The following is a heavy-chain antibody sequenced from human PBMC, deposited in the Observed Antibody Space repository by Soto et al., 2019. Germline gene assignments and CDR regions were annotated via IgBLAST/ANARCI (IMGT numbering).Heavy chain of an antibody. D-gene: IGHD3-22*01. Sequence: SETLSLTCTVSGDSISSSSYYWGWIRQPPGKRLEWIGSIYYSGSTYCNPSLKSRVTISVDTSRIHFSLKLISVTAADTAVYYCARQSYDSSDYFDYWGQGTLVTVSS. CDR2: IYYSGST. J-gene: IGHJ4*02. CDR3: ARQSYDSSDYFDY. V-gene: IGHV4-39*01. CDR1: GDSISSSSYY.